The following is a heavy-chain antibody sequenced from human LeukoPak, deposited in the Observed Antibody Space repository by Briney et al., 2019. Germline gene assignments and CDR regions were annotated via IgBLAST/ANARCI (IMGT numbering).Heavy chain of an antibody. CDR1: GFTFSNYA. V-gene: IGHV3-23*01. D-gene: IGHD3-9*01. CDR3: AKWGDYDVLTGYYVSDY. CDR2: ITGGGSGI. J-gene: IGHJ4*02. Sequence: PGASLRLSCAASGFTFSNYAMSWVRRAPGKGLEWVSAITGGGSGIYYADSVKSRFTISRDNSKNTLYLQINSLRAEDTAVYYCAKWGDYDVLTGYYVSDYWGQGTLVTVSS.